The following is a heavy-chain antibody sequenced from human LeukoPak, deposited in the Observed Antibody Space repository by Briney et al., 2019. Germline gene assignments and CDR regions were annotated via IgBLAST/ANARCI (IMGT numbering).Heavy chain of an antibody. Sequence: GASVKVSCKASGYTFTGYYIHWVRQAPGQGLEWMGRINPNSGGTNYAQKFQGRATMTRDTSISTAYMELGRLRSDDTAVYYCARGCDDFWGDIYIGIVEVMGYWGQGTLVTVSS. CDR3: ARGCDDFWGDIYIGIVEVMGY. J-gene: IGHJ4*02. D-gene: IGHD3-3*01. CDR1: GYTFTGYY. V-gene: IGHV1-2*06. CDR2: INPNSGGT.